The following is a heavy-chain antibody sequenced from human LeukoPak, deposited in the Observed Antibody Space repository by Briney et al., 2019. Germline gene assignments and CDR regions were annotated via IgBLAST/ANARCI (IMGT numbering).Heavy chain of an antibody. CDR2: ISGSGGST. J-gene: IGHJ4*02. Sequence: PGGSLRLSCAASGFTFSGYAMSWVRQAPGKGLEWVSAISGSGGSTYYADSVKGRFTISRDNSKNTLYLQMNSLRAEDTAVYYCAKAAKSITMIVVVTLLFDYWGQGTLVTVSS. V-gene: IGHV3-23*01. D-gene: IGHD3-22*01. CDR3: AKAAKSITMIVVVTLLFDY. CDR1: GFTFSGYA.